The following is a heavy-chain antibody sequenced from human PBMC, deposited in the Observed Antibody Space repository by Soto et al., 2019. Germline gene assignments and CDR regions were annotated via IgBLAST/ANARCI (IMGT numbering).Heavy chain of an antibody. Sequence: SETLSLTCAVSGGSISSGGYSWSWIRQPPGKGLEWIGYIYHSGSTYYNPSLKSRVTISVDRSKNQFSLKLSSVTAADTAVYYCARAGSDYDILAGSQWVPWFDPWGQGNLVTVS. D-gene: IGHD3-9*01. J-gene: IGHJ5*02. V-gene: IGHV4-30-2*01. CDR1: GGSISSGGYS. CDR3: ARAGSDYDILAGSQWVPWFDP. CDR2: IYHSGST.